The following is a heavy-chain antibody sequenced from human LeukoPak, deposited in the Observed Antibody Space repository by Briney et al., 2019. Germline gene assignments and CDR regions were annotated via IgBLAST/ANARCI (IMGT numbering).Heavy chain of an antibody. D-gene: IGHD1-26*01. CDR1: GFTFSSYS. Sequence: GGSLRLSCAASGFTFSSYSMNWVRQAPGKGLEWVSSISSSRSYKYYADSVTGRFTISRDNAKNSLYLQMNSLRAEDTSVYYCARDKGSYLPDYWGQGTLVTVSS. J-gene: IGHJ4*02. CDR3: ARDKGSYLPDY. V-gene: IGHV3-21*01. CDR2: ISSSRSYK.